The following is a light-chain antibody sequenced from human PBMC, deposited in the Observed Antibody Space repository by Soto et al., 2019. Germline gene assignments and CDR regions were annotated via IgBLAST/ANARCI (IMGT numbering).Light chain of an antibody. V-gene: IGLV2-14*01. CDR3: SLYTSENTYV. Sequence: QSVLTQPPSASGSPGQSVSISCTGTSGDVGRYNYVAWYQQHPGKAPKLMISEVSNRPSGVSNRFSGSKSGNTASLTISGLQAEDEADYYCSLYTSENTYVFGTGTKVTV. CDR2: EVS. CDR1: SGDVGRYNY. J-gene: IGLJ1*01.